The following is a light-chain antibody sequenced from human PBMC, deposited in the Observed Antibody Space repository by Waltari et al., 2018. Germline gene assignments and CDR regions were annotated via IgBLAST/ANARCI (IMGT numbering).Light chain of an antibody. CDR2: AAS. CDR3: QQYYSYQWT. CDR1: QGISSY. J-gene: IGKJ1*01. Sequence: AIRITQSPSSLSASTGDRVTITCRASQGISSYLAWYQQKPGKAPKRLIYAASTLQSGVPSRFSGSGSGTDFTLTISCLQSEDFATYYCQQYYSYQWTFGQGTKVEIK. V-gene: IGKV1-8*01.